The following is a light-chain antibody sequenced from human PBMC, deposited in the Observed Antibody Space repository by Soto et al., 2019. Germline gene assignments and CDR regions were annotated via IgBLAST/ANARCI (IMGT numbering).Light chain of an antibody. CDR3: SSYGGRNNLL. J-gene: IGLJ2*01. V-gene: IGLV2-8*01. CDR2: EVS. CDR1: SRDVGGYNY. Sequence: QSVLTQPPSASGSPGQSVTISCTGTSRDVGGYNYVSWYQQQPGKAPKVMIYEVSKRPSGVPDRFSGSKSGNTASLTVSGLQAEDEADYYCSSYGGRNNLLFGGGTKLTVL.